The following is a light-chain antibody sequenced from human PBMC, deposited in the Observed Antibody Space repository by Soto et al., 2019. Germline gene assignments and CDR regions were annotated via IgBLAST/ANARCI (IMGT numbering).Light chain of an antibody. CDR3: AAWDDRLNGYV. Sequence: SVLTQPPSASETPGQRVTISCSGSSSNIGSNTVNWYQQHPGTAPKLLIYSDNQRPSRVPDRFSGSKSGTSSSLDISGLHSDDEADYYCAAWDDRLNGYVFGTGTKVTV. J-gene: IGLJ1*01. CDR1: SSNIGSNT. V-gene: IGLV1-44*01. CDR2: SDN.